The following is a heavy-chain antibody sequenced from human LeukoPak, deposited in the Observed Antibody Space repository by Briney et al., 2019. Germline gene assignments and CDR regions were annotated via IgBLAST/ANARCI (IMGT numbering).Heavy chain of an antibody. V-gene: IGHV3-30-3*01. CDR1: GFTFSSYA. CDR3: ARDRGIVGATPDAFDI. Sequence: XGSLRLSCEASGFTFSSYAMHWVRQAPGKGLEWVAVISYDGSNKYYADSVKGRFTIYRDNSKNTLYLQMNSLRAEDTAVYYCARDRGIVGATPDAFDIWGQGTMVTVSS. CDR2: ISYDGSNK. D-gene: IGHD1-26*01. J-gene: IGHJ3*02.